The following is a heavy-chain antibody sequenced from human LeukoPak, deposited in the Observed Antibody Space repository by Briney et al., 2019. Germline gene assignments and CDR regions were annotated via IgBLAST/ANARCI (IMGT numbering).Heavy chain of an antibody. CDR2: ISSSGSTI. Sequence: GGSLRLSCAASGFTFSSYGMHWVRQAPGKGLEWVSYISSSGSTIYYADSVRGRFTISRDNAKDSLYLQMNSLRAEDTAVYYCASGIAVAPDGGYYFDYWGQGTLVSVSS. V-gene: IGHV3-48*04. CDR3: ASGIAVAPDGGYYFDY. CDR1: GFTFSSYG. J-gene: IGHJ4*02. D-gene: IGHD6-19*01.